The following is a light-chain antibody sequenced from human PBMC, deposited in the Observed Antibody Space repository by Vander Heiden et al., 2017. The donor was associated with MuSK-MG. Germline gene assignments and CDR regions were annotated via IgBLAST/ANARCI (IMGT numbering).Light chain of an antibody. Sequence: SSPLTQLPAVSVPLRQTVRITCHVDVPKSYCASWYQQKPGQAPVLVIYAKVNRPSGIPDRFSGSTSGNTASLTITGAQAEEEAEYYCHSRAGSGNHVVFGGGTKLTVL. CDR1: VPKSYC. CDR3: HSRAGSGNHVV. CDR2: AKV. V-gene: IGLV3-19*01. J-gene: IGLJ2*01.